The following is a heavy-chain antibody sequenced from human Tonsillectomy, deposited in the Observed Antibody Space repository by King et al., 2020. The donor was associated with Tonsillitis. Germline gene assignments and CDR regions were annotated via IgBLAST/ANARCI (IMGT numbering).Heavy chain of an antibody. J-gene: IGHJ5*02. Sequence: VQLQESGPGLVKPSETLSLTCTGSGGSIRNYYWSWVRQPPGKGLEWVGSSYYSGNANYNPSLKGRVTISVDTSKNQFSLKLRSATAADTAVYYCASSMGLNWSGYHTWGQGTLVTVSS. CDR1: GGSIRNYY. CDR2: SYYSGNA. D-gene: IGHD3-3*01. CDR3: ASSMGLNWSGYHT. V-gene: IGHV4-59*01.